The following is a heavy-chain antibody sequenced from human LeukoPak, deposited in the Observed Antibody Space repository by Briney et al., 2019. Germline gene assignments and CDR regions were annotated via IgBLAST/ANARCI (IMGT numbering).Heavy chain of an antibody. CDR2: INHSGST. CDR1: GGSFSGYY. CDR3: ARDYVWGSYRFDY. Sequence: SSETLSLTCAVYGGSFSGYYWSWIRQPPGKGLEWIGEINHSGSTNYNPSLKSRGTISVDTSKNQFSLKLSSVTAADTAVYYCARDYVWGSYRFDYWGQGTLVTVSS. J-gene: IGHJ4*02. D-gene: IGHD3-16*02. V-gene: IGHV4-34*01.